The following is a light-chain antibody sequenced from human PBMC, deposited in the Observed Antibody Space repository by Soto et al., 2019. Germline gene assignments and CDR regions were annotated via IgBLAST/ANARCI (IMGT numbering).Light chain of an antibody. J-gene: IGKJ1*01. CDR2: GAS. CDR1: QSVSSSY. V-gene: IGKV3-20*01. Sequence: EIVLTQSPGTLSLSPGERATLSCRASQSVSSSYLAWYQQKPGQAPGLLIYGASSRATGIPDRFSGSGSGTDCTLTISRLEPEDFAVYYCQQYGSSPWTFGQGTKVEI. CDR3: QQYGSSPWT.